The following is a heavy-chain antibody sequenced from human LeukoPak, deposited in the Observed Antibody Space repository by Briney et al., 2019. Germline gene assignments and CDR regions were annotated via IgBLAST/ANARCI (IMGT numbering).Heavy chain of an antibody. J-gene: IGHJ6*03. V-gene: IGHV3-7*01. CDR1: GFTFSSYW. CDR2: INQDGSEK. D-gene: IGHD3-10*01. CDR3: AKAAMVRGVTYYYYYMDV. Sequence: GGSLRLSCAASGFTFSSYWMSWVRQAPGKGLEWVANINQDGSEKYYVDSVKGRFTISRDNAKNSLYLQMNSLRAEDTAVYYCAKAAMVRGVTYYYYYMDVWGKGTTVTISS.